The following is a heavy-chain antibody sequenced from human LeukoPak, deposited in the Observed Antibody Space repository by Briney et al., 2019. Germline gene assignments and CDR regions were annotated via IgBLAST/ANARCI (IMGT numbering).Heavy chain of an antibody. V-gene: IGHV3-20*04. J-gene: IGHJ4*02. D-gene: IGHD3-22*01. CDR1: GFTFDDYA. CDR2: INWNGESK. CDR3: ARAGMDSRGYYQGFDY. Sequence: GGSLRLSCAASGFTFDDYAMTWVRQAPGKGLDWVSGINWNGESKDYADAVKGRFTISRDNAKNSLYLQMNSLKTEDTALYFCARAGMDSRGYYQGFDYWGQGTLVTVSS.